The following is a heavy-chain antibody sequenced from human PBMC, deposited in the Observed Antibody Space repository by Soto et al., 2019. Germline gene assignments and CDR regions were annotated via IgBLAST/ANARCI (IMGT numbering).Heavy chain of an antibody. CDR3: ARAFCGGTSCHGGNFDY. CDR1: GFTFSDNY. D-gene: IGHD2-2*01. J-gene: IGHJ4*02. Sequence: NPGGSLRLSCAASGFTFSDNYMTWIRQAPGRGLEWVAYISDSGNIIYYADSVQGRFTVSRDNAKNSLYLQMNSLSAEDTAVYYCARAFCGGTSCHGGNFDYWGQGTLVTVSS. V-gene: IGHV3-11*01. CDR2: ISDSGNII.